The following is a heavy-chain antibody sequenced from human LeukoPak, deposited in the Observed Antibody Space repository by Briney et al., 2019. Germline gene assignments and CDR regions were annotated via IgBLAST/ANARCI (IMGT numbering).Heavy chain of an antibody. CDR2: IRSKANSYAT. V-gene: IGHV3-73*01. Sequence: PGGSLRLSCAASGFTFSGSAMHWVRQASGKGLEWVGRIRSKANSYATAYAASVKGRFTISRDDSKNTAYLQMNSLKTEDTAVYYCTSLKERYCSSTSCSRPPNDYWGQGTLVTASS. CDR3: TSLKERYCSSTSCSRPPNDY. CDR1: GFTFSGSA. J-gene: IGHJ4*02. D-gene: IGHD2-2*01.